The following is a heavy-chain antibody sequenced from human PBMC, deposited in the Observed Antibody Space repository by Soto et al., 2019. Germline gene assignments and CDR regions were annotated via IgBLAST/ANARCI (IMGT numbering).Heavy chain of an antibody. J-gene: IGHJ6*02. CDR2: IIPMFGTA. D-gene: IGHD6-19*01. CDR1: GGTFSRYT. CDR3: ASSGIAVAGSRYYYNGMDV. V-gene: IGHV1-69*01. Sequence: QVQLVQSGAEVKKPGSSVKVSCKASGGTFSRYTISWVRQAPGQGLEWMGGIIPMFGTANYAQKFQGRVTIIADESTSTAYMELSSLRSEDTAVFYCASSGIAVAGSRYYYNGMDVWGQGPTVTVSS.